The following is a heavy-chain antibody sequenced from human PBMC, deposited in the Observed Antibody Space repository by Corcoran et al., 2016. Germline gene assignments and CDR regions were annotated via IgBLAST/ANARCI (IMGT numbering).Heavy chain of an antibody. CDR2: IYPADSDT. V-gene: IGHV5-51*01. CDR3: ARHGSIGARQNWFDP. Sequence: EVQLVQSGAEVKKPGESLKISCKGFGYNFASYWIGWVRQMPGKGLEYMGIIYPADSDTRYSPSFQGQVTLSVDKSISTAYLQWSSLKASDTAIDYCARHGSIGARQNWFDPWGQGTLVSVSA. CDR1: GYNFASYW. J-gene: IGHJ5*02. D-gene: IGHD6-6*01.